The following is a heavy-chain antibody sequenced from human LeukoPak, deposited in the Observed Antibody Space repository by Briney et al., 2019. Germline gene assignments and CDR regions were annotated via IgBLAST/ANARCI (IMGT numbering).Heavy chain of an antibody. CDR2: IKSKTDGGTT. J-gene: IGHJ4*02. CDR3: TTLYSYGFFDY. D-gene: IGHD5-18*01. CDR1: GFTFSNAW. V-gene: IGHV3-15*01. Sequence: GGSLRLSCAASGFTFSNAWTSWVRQAPGKGLEWVGRIKSKTDGGTTDYAAPVKGRFTISRDDSKNTLYLQMNSLKTEDTAVYYCTTLYSYGFFDYWGQGTLVTVSS.